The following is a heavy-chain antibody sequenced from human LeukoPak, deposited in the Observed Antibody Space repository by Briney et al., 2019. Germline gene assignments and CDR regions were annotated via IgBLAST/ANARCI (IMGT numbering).Heavy chain of an antibody. CDR3: ARTRYSSGWFFDY. CDR1: GASISSHY. D-gene: IGHD6-19*01. Sequence: SKTLSLTCIVSGASISSHYWSWIRQPPGKGLEWIGYIYYSGSTNYSPSLKSRVTISVDTSKHQFSLKLSSVTAADTAVYYCARTRYSSGWFFDYWGQGTLVTVSS. V-gene: IGHV4-59*11. J-gene: IGHJ4*02. CDR2: IYYSGST.